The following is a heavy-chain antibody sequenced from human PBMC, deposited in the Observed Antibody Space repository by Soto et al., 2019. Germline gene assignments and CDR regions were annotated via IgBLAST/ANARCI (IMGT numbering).Heavy chain of an antibody. CDR1: GDTFKNCV. CDR2: IIPLFGTT. Sequence: QVQVVQSGVEVRRPGSSVKVSCKASGDTFKNCVISWVRQAPGQGLEWMGGIIPLFGTTDFAQRFQGRLTITTDEATTTAYMELSRLSSEDTATYYCAAELGFGTVYVVWGQGTTVIVSS. CDR3: AAELGFGTVYVV. V-gene: IGHV1-69*01. D-gene: IGHD7-27*01. J-gene: IGHJ6*02.